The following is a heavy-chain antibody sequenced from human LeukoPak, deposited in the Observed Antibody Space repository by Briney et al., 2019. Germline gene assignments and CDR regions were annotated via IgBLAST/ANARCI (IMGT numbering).Heavy chain of an antibody. V-gene: IGHV1-18*01. Sequence: ASVKVSCKASGYTFTSYGISWVRQAPGQGLEWMGWISAYNGNTNYAQKLQGRVTMTTDTSTSTAYMELRSLRSDDTAVYYCARGAAIVVVVAATVGGSWFDPWGQGTLVTVSS. CDR2: ISAYNGNT. CDR1: GYTFTSYG. CDR3: ARGAAIVVVVAATVGGSWFDP. D-gene: IGHD2-15*01. J-gene: IGHJ5*02.